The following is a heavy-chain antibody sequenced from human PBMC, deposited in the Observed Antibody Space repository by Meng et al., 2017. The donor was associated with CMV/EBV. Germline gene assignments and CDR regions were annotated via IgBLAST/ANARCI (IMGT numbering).Heavy chain of an antibody. CDR3: ANGFRVGPYYYYGMDV. V-gene: IGHV3-30*02. CDR1: GFTFSSYG. CDR2: IRYDGSNK. J-gene: IGHJ6*02. Sequence: GKSLKISCAASGFTFSSYGMHWVRQAPGKGLEWVAFIRYDGSNKYYADSVKGRFTISRDNSKNTLYLQMNSLRAEDTAVYYCANGFRVGPYYYYGMDVWGQGTTVTVSS. D-gene: IGHD5-24*01.